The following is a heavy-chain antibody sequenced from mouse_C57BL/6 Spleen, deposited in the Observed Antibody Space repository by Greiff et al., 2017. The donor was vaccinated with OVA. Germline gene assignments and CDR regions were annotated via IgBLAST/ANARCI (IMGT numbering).Heavy chain of an antibody. CDR1: GYTFTSYW. V-gene: IGHV1-55*01. D-gene: IGHD1-1*01. J-gene: IGHJ2*01. CDR3: ATLHYGSSYDYFDY. CDR2: IYPGSGST. Sequence: VQLQQPGAELVKPGASVKMSCKASGYTFTSYWITWVKQRPGQGLEWIGDIYPGSGSTNYNEKFKSKATLTVDTSSSTAYMQLSSLTSEDSAVYYCATLHYGSSYDYFDYWGQGTTLTVSS.